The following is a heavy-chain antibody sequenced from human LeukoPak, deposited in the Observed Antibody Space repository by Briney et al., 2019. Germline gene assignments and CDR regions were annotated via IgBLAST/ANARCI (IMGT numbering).Heavy chain of an antibody. CDR2: SSSSGSST. Sequence: PRGSLRLSCAASGFSFSDYYMNWIRQAPGKELEWVSYSSSSGSSTYYADSVKGRFTISRDYAKNALFLQMNSLRAEDTAVYYCTAAPNTTPGSLGHWGQGTLVTVSS. D-gene: IGHD6-25*01. V-gene: IGHV3-11*01. CDR3: TAAPNTTPGSLGH. J-gene: IGHJ4*02. CDR1: GFSFSDYY.